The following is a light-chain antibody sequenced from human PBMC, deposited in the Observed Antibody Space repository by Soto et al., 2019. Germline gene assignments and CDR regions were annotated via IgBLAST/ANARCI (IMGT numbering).Light chain of an antibody. CDR1: QGVSSNS. J-gene: IGKJ3*01. CDR2: GAS. CDR3: QQYGNSPRFT. V-gene: IGKV3-20*01. Sequence: IVLTQSPGTLSLSPGERATLSCTASQGVSSNSLAWYQQKPGQAPRLLIYGASSRATGIPDRFSASGSGTDFTLTINRLEPEDFAVYYCQQYGNSPRFTFGPGTKVEI.